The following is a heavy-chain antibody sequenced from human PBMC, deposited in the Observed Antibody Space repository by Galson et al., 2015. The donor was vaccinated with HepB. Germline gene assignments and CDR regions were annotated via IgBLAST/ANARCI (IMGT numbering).Heavy chain of an antibody. CDR3: ARDLSTYDFWSGYYHYYFDY. J-gene: IGHJ4*02. V-gene: IGHV3-21*01. Sequence: SLRLSCAASGFTFSTYSMNWVRQAPGKGLEWVSSISSSSSYIYYADSVKGRFTISRDNAKNSLYLQMNSLRAEDTAVYYCARDLSTYDFWSGYYHYYFDYWGQGTLVTVSS. CDR1: GFTFSTYS. CDR2: ISSSSSYI. D-gene: IGHD3-3*01.